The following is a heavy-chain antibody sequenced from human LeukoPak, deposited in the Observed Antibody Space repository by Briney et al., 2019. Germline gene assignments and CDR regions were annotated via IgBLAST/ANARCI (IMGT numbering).Heavy chain of an antibody. CDR1: GGSFSGYY. V-gene: IGHV4-34*01. D-gene: IGHD6-19*01. CDR2: INHSGST. CDR3: ARRAYSSGSTVDY. Sequence: PSETLSLTCAVCGGSFSGYYWSWIRQPPGKGLEWIGEINHSGSTNYNPSLKSRVTISVDTSKNQFSLKLSSVTAADTAVYYCARRAYSSGSTVDYWGQGTLVTVSS. J-gene: IGHJ4*02.